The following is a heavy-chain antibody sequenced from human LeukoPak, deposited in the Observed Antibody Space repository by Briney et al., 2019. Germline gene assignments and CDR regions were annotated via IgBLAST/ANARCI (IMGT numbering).Heavy chain of an antibody. Sequence: ASVKVSCKASGYTFTSYGISWVRQAPGQGLEWMGWISAYNGNTNYTQKLQGRVTMTTDTSTSTAYMELRSLRSDDTAVYYCAREPPGYCSGGSCYFPLYYYGMDVWGQGTTVTVSS. V-gene: IGHV1-18*01. CDR3: AREPPGYCSGGSCYFPLYYYGMDV. CDR1: GYTFTSYG. CDR2: ISAYNGNT. D-gene: IGHD2-15*01. J-gene: IGHJ6*02.